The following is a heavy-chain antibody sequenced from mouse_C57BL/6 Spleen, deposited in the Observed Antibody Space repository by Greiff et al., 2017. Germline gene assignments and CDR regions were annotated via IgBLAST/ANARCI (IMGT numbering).Heavy chain of an antibody. CDR1: GFTFSSSA. V-gene: IGHV5-4*03. CDR2: ISDGGSYT. J-gene: IGHJ4*01. D-gene: IGHD2-4*01. Sequence: EVKLQESGGGLVKPGGSLKLSCAASGFTFSSSAMSWVRQTPEKRLEWVATISDGGSYTYYPDNVKGRFPISRDNAKNNLYLQMSHLKSEDTAMYYCARVIDYDGPYAMDYWGQGTSVTVSS. CDR3: ARVIDYDGPYAMDY.